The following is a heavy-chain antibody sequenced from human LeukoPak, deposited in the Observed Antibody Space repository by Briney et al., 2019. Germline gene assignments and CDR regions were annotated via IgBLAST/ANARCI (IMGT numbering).Heavy chain of an antibody. J-gene: IGHJ4*02. D-gene: IGHD6-13*01. CDR1: GFNFSSYA. Sequence: PGGSMRLSCAASGFNFSSYAMHWVRQAPGKGLEWVAVISCDGSKKYYADSVKGRFTISRDNSKNTLYQQVNSLRAEDTAVYYCARDIAATGTFSDYWGQGTVVTVSS. CDR3: ARDIAATGTFSDY. V-gene: IGHV3-30-3*01. CDR2: ISCDGSKK.